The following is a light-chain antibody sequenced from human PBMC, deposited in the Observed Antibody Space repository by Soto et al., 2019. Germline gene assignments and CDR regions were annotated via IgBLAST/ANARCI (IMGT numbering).Light chain of an antibody. CDR3: AAWDDSLNGHVV. J-gene: IGLJ2*01. V-gene: IGLV1-44*01. Sequence: QSVLTQPPSMSGAPGQRVTISCTGSSSNIGAGYDVHWYQQLPGTAPKLLIYGNNQRPSGVPDRFSGSKSGTSASLAISGLQSEDEADYYCAAWDDSLNGHVVFGGGTKLTVL. CDR1: SSNIGAGYD. CDR2: GNN.